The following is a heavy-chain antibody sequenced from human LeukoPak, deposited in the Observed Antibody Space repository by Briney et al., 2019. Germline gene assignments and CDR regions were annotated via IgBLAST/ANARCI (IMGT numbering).Heavy chain of an antibody. V-gene: IGHV3-23*01. D-gene: IGHD1-26*01. CDR3: AKGGPSGSYHFY. Sequence: PGGSLRLSCVASGFTFSSYALSWVRQAPGKGLEWVSAISGSGSSTYYTDSVKGRFTISRDNSKNTLYLQMNSLRAEDTAVYYCAKGGPSGSYHFYWGQGTLVTVSS. CDR1: GFTFSSYA. J-gene: IGHJ4*02. CDR2: ISGSGSST.